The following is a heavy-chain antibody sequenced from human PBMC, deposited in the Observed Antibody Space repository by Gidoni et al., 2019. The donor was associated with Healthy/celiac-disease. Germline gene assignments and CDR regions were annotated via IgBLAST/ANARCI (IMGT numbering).Heavy chain of an antibody. V-gene: IGHV3-23*01. J-gene: IGHJ4*02. D-gene: IGHD7-27*01. CDR1: GFTFISYA. CDR3: AKARTGEDPYYFDY. CDR2: ISGSGGST. Sequence: EVQLLESGVGLVQPGGSLSLSCAASGFTFISYALSWVRQGPGKGLEWVAAISGSGGSTYYADSVKGRFTISRDNYKNTLYRQMNSLRAEDTAVYYCAKARTGEDPYYFDYWGQGTMVTVSS.